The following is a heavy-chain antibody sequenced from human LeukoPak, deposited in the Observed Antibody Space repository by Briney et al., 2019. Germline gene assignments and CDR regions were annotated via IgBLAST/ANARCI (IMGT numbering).Heavy chain of an antibody. CDR2: ISSSSSYI. D-gene: IGHD2-21*02. V-gene: IGHV3-21*01. CDR1: GFTFSSYS. Sequence: GGSLRLSCAASGFTFSSYSMNWVRQAPGKGLEWVSSISSSSSYIYYADSVKGRFTISRDNAKNSLYLQMNSLRAEDTAVYYCAKDMSGGDCPDYWGQGTLVTVSS. J-gene: IGHJ4*02. CDR3: AKDMSGGDCPDY.